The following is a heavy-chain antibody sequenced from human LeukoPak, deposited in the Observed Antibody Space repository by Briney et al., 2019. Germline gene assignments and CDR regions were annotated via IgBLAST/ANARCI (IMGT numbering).Heavy chain of an antibody. J-gene: IGHJ4*02. CDR3: ASKKLMRSGRFDY. Sequence: SSETLSLTCTVSGGSISSYYWSWIRQPPGKGLEWFGYIYYSGSTNYNPSLKSRVTISVDTSKNQFSLKLSSVTAADTAVYYCASKKLMRSGRFDYWGQGTLVTVSS. CDR1: GGSISSYY. CDR2: IYYSGST. D-gene: IGHD2-8*01. V-gene: IGHV4-59*01.